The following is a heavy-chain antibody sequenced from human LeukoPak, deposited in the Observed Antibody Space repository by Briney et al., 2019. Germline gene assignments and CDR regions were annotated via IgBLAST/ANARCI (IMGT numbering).Heavy chain of an antibody. CDR2: ISSSSSTI. D-gene: IGHD5-18*01. CDR1: RFTFSDHY. J-gene: IGHJ4*02. Sequence: PGGSLRLSCTASRFTFSDHYMTWIRQAPGKGLEWVSYISSSSSTIYYADSVKGRFTISRDNSKNTLYLQMNSLRVEDTAVYYCAKGMGTAPLDYWGQGSLVTVSS. V-gene: IGHV3-11*04. CDR3: AKGMGTAPLDY.